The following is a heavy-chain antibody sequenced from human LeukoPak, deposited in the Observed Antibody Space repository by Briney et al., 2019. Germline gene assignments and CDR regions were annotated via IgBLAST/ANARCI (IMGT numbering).Heavy chain of an antibody. Sequence: GGSLRLSCAVSGFSLSDYYMNWVRQAPGKGLEWISYVTNTGRSTNYADSVKGRFTISRDSAKNSVSLQLSSLTAEDTAVYYCARGHRGSYYTFQVWGQGTLVSVSS. CDR2: VTNTGRST. D-gene: IGHD3-16*01. J-gene: IGHJ4*02. CDR1: GFSLSDYY. V-gene: IGHV3-11*01. CDR3: ARGHRGSYYTFQV.